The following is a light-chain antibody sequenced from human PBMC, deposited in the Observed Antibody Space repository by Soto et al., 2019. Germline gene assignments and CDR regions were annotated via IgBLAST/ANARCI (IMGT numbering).Light chain of an antibody. Sequence: DIQVPQSPSSLFASVRDRVTITCRASQGISNCLACYQQKPGKVPKLPIYAASALQSGVPSRFSGSGSGTDFTLTISSLQPDYVVTYYCQTYYSALRTSGQGTK. CDR2: AAS. CDR1: QGISNC. J-gene: IGKJ1*01. CDR3: QTYYSALRT. V-gene: IGKV1-27*01.